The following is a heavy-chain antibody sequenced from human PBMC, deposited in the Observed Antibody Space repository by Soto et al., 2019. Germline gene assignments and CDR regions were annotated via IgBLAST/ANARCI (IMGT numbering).Heavy chain of an antibody. CDR2: TRNKANSYTT. V-gene: IGHV3-72*01. CDR1: RFTFSDHY. CDR3: ASISIAVAGTESTDY. Sequence: GGSLRLSCAASRFTFSDHYMDWVRQAPGKGLEWVGRTRNKANSYTTEYAASVKGRFTISRDGSKNSLYLQMNSLKTEDTAVYYCASISIAVAGTESTDYWGQGTLVTVSS. D-gene: IGHD6-19*01. J-gene: IGHJ4*02.